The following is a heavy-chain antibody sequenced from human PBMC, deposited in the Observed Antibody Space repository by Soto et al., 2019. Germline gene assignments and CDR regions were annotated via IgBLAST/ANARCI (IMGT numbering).Heavy chain of an antibody. Sequence: SVKVSCKASGGTFSSYTISWVRQAPGQGLEWMGRIIPILGIANYAQKFQGRVTITADKSTSTAYMELSSLRSEDTAVYYCARETVVVPAALNSFDPWGQGTLVTVSS. D-gene: IGHD2-2*01. V-gene: IGHV1-69*04. CDR1: GGTFSSYT. J-gene: IGHJ5*02. CDR3: ARETVVVPAALNSFDP. CDR2: IIPILGIA.